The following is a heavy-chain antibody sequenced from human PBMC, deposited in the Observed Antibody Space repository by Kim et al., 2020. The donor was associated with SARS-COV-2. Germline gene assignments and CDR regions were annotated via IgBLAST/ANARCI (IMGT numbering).Heavy chain of an antibody. J-gene: IGHJ6*02. Sequence: ASVKVSCKASGYTFTSYGISWVRQAPGQGLEWMGWISAYNGNTNYAQKLQGRVTMTTDTSTSTAYMELRSLRSDDTAVYYCARDWGSDPPTHPHDIVATTDGGMDVWGQGTTVTVSS. D-gene: IGHD5-12*01. V-gene: IGHV1-18*01. CDR3: ARDWGSDPPTHPHDIVATTDGGMDV. CDR2: ISAYNGNT. CDR1: GYTFTSYG.